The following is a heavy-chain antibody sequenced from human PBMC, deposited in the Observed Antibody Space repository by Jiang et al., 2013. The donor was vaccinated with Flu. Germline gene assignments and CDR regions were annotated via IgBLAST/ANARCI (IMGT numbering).Heavy chain of an antibody. CDR3: AKLDIVVVPAQGYGMDV. Sequence: VQLVESGGGLVQPGGSLRLSCAASGFTFSSYAMSWVRQAPGKGLEWVSAISGSGGSTYYADSVKGRFTISRDNSKNTLYLQMNSLRAEDTAVYYCAKLDIVVVPAQGYGMDVWGQGTTVTVSS. V-gene: IGHV3-23*04. CDR2: ISGSGGST. D-gene: IGHD2-2*03. J-gene: IGHJ6*02. CDR1: GFTFSSYA.